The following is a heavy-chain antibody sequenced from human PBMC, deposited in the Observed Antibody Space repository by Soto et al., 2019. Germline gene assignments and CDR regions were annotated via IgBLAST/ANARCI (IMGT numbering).Heavy chain of an antibody. V-gene: IGHV1-3*05. J-gene: IGHJ3*02. CDR3: ARELYSGETAEAFDI. CDR1: GYTFTSYA. Sequence: QVQLVQSGAEEKKPGASVKVSCKASGYTFTSYAMHWVRQAPGQRLEWMGWINAGNGNTKYSQKFQGRVTITRDTSARTAYMELSSLRSEDTAVYYCARELYSGETAEAFDIWGQGTMVTVSS. D-gene: IGHD5-12*01. CDR2: INAGNGNT.